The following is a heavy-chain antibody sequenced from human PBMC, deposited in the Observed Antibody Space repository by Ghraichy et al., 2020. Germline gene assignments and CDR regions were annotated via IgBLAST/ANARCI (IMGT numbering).Heavy chain of an antibody. CDR2: INPNSGGT. V-gene: IGHV1-2*02. Sequence: ASVKVSCKASGYIFTVYYIHWVRQAPGQGLEWMAWINPNSGGTNYAQKFQGRVTMTRDTSISTAYMELSRLRSDDTTVYYCARGYSGNPSVYFDYWGQGTLVTVSS. J-gene: IGHJ4*02. CDR3: ARGYSGNPSVYFDY. CDR1: GYIFTVYY. D-gene: IGHD1-26*01.